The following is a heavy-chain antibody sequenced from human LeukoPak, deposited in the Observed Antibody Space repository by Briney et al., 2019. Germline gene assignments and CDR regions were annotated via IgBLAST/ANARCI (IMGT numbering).Heavy chain of an antibody. J-gene: IGHJ3*02. CDR1: GGSLSSYY. V-gene: IGHV4-59*01. Sequence: PSETLSLTCTVSGGSLSSYYWSWLRQPPGQGLEWIGFIYYTGSTNYNPSLKSRVTISVDTSKDQFSLKQTSVTAADTAVYYFASGGRHTISLSLDAFDIWGQGTMVTVSS. CDR3: ASGGRHTISLSLDAFDI. D-gene: IGHD3-9*01. CDR2: IYYTGST.